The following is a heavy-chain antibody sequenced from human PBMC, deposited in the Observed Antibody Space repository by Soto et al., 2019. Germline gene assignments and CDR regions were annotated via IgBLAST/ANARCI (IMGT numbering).Heavy chain of an antibody. CDR1: GYTFTSYD. Sequence: QVQLVQSGAEVKKPGASVKVSCKASGYTFTSYDINWVRQATGQGLEWMGWMNPNSGNTGYAQKFQGRVTMTRNTSISTAYMELSSLRSEDTAVYYCAGVGPYCISTSCYRFWFDTWGQGPLVTVSS. D-gene: IGHD2-2*01. CDR2: MNPNSGNT. CDR3: AGVGPYCISTSCYRFWFDT. J-gene: IGHJ5*02. V-gene: IGHV1-8*01.